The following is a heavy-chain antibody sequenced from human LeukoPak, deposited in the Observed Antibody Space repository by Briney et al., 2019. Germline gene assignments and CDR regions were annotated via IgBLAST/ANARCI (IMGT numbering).Heavy chain of an antibody. V-gene: IGHV1-18*01. J-gene: IGHJ4*02. CDR3: ARGRSQVVPAAFTFDY. CDR1: GYTFTSYG. D-gene: IGHD2-2*01. CDR2: NSAYNGNT. Sequence: ASVKVSCKASGYTFTSYGISWVRQAPGQGLEWMGWNSAYNGNTNYAQKLQGRVTMTTDTSTSTAYMELRSLRSDDTAVYYCARGRSQVVPAAFTFDYWGQGTLVTVSS.